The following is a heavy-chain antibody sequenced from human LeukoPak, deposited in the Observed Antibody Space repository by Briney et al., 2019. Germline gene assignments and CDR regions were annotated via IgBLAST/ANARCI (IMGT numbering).Heavy chain of an antibody. D-gene: IGHD2-15*01. CDR3: ARDWGSWINAFDI. CDR1: GFTFSKYC. J-gene: IGHJ3*02. CDR2: IKQDGIEK. V-gene: IGHV3-7*05. Sequence: GGSLRLSCATSGFTFSKYCMSWVRQAPGKGLEWVANIKQDGIEKYYVDSVKGRFTISRDNAKNSLYLQMNSLRAEDTAVYYCARDWGSWINAFDIWGQGTVVTVSS.